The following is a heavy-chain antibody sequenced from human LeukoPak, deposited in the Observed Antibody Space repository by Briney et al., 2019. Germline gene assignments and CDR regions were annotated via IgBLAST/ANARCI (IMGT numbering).Heavy chain of an antibody. D-gene: IGHD3-22*01. Sequence: GGSLRLSCAASGFTFTNYAITWVRQAPGKGPEWVSTISSSGANTYYADSVRGRFTISRDNAKGSLSLQMNSLRGEDTAVYYCARDLYYYDSSGYYRGLDYWGQGTLVTVSS. V-gene: IGHV3-23*01. J-gene: IGHJ4*02. CDR1: GFTFTNYA. CDR2: ISSSGANT. CDR3: ARDLYYYDSSGYYRGLDY.